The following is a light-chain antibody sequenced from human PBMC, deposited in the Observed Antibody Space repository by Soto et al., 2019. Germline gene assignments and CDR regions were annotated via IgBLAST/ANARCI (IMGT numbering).Light chain of an antibody. Sequence: SYELTQPPSVSVAPGQTARITCEGNNIGAIRVHWYQQKPGQAPLLVINYDSDRPSGIPKRFSGSISGNTATLTISRVEAGDEADYYCQVWDGSSRPSVVFGGGTKLTVL. CDR1: NIGAIR. CDR3: QVWDGSSRPSVV. J-gene: IGLJ2*01. V-gene: IGLV3-21*04. CDR2: YDS.